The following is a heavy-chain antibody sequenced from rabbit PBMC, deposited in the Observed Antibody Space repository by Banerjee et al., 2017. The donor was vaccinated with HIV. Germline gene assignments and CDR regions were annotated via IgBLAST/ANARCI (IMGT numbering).Heavy chain of an antibody. CDR1: GFSFSSGYW. Sequence: QSLEESGGDLVKPGASLTLTCTASGFSFSSGYWIRWVRQAPGKGLEWITCIHTAGGSAYYASWAKGRFTISKTSSTTVTLQMTSLTAADTATYFCARTDASSGNTAFDPWGPGTLVTVS. CDR2: IHTAGGSA. D-gene: IGHD1-1*01. J-gene: IGHJ2*01. CDR3: ARTDASSGNTAFDP. V-gene: IGHV1S40*01.